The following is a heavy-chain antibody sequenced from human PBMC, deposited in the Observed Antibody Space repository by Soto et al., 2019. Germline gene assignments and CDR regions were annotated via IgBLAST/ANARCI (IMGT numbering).Heavy chain of an antibody. J-gene: IGHJ3*02. V-gene: IGHV3-30-3*01. Sequence: QVQLVESGGGVVQPGRSLRLSCAASGFTFSSYAMHWVRQAPGKGLEWVAVISYDGSNKYYADSVKGRFTISRDNCKNTLYLQMNSLRAEDTAVYYCARVSGDSSGNDAFDIWGQGTMVTVSS. CDR2: ISYDGSNK. CDR3: ARVSGDSSGNDAFDI. D-gene: IGHD3-22*01. CDR1: GFTFSSYA.